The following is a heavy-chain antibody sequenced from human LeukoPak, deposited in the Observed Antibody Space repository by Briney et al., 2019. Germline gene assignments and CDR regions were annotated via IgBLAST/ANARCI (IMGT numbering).Heavy chain of an antibody. Sequence: PGGSLRLSCAAFGFTFSSYAMSWVRQAPGKGLEWVSAISGSGGSTYYADSVKGRFSISRDNSKNALYLQMNSLRAEDTAVYYCAKPMTTVTTPSDYWGQGTLVTVSS. CDR1: GFTFSSYA. CDR2: ISGSGGST. V-gene: IGHV3-23*01. D-gene: IGHD4-11*01. J-gene: IGHJ4*02. CDR3: AKPMTTVTTPSDY.